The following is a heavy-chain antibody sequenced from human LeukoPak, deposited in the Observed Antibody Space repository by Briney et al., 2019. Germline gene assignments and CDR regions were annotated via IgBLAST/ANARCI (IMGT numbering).Heavy chain of an antibody. CDR3: AHTSTYYDFWSGSHYYYYYMDV. CDR2: IYWDDDK. CDR1: GFSLSTSGVG. Sequence: SGPTLVKPTQTLTLTCTFSGFSLSTSGVGVGWIRQPPGKALEWLALIYWDDDKRYSPSLKSRLTITKDTSKNQVVLTMTNMDPVDTATYYCAHTSTYYDFWSGSHYYYYYMDVWGKGTTVTVSS. D-gene: IGHD3-3*01. V-gene: IGHV2-5*02. J-gene: IGHJ6*03.